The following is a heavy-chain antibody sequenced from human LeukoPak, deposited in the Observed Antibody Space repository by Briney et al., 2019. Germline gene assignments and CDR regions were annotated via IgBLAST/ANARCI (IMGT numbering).Heavy chain of an antibody. V-gene: IGHV4-59*08. Sequence: PSETLSLTCTVSGGSISSYYWSWIRQPPGKGLEWIGYIYYSGSTNYNPSLKSRVTISVDTSKNQFSLKLSSVTTADTAVYYCARAWGGSGSYPFDYWGQGTLVTVSS. CDR2: IYYSGST. CDR1: GGSISSYY. CDR3: ARAWGGSGSYPFDY. D-gene: IGHD3-10*01. J-gene: IGHJ4*02.